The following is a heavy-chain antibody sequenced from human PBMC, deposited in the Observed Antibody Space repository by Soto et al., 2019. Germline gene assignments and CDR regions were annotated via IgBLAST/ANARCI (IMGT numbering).Heavy chain of an antibody. CDR3: ARDYYDSSGYYSFDY. CDR1: GGSISSYY. Sequence: SETLSLTCTVSGGSISSYYWSWIRQPPGKGLEWIGYIYYSGSTNYNPSLKSRVTISVDASKNQFSLKLSSVTAADTAVYYCARDYYDSSGYYSFDYWGQGTLVTVSS. V-gene: IGHV4-59*01. CDR2: IYYSGST. J-gene: IGHJ4*02. D-gene: IGHD3-22*01.